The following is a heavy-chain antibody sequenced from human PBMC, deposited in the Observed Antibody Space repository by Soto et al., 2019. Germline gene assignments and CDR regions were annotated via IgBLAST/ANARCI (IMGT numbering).Heavy chain of an antibody. D-gene: IGHD3-10*01. V-gene: IGHV3-53*01. CDR2: IYSTGTT. CDR3: AKDGRGSGSHYNSFGY. Sequence: EVQLVESGGGLIQPGGSLKLSCAASGFTVGNNYMSWVHQAPGKGLEWVSLIYSTGTTKYADSVKGRFTVSRDNAKNTLYLQMNSLRAEDTAVYYRAKDGRGSGSHYNSFGYWGQGTLVTVSS. J-gene: IGHJ4*02. CDR1: GFTVGNNY.